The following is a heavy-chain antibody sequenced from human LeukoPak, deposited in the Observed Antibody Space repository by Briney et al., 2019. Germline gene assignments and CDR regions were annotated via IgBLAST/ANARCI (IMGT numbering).Heavy chain of an antibody. CDR1: GYTLTELS. J-gene: IGHJ4*02. V-gene: IGHV1-24*01. Sequence: EASVKVSCKVSGYTLTELSMHWERQAPGKGLEWMGGFDPEDGETIYAQKFQGRVTMTEDTSTDAAYMELSSLRSEDTAVYYCATRGAEYDSSGYYLGYWGQGTLVTVSS. CDR3: ATRGAEYDSSGYYLGY. CDR2: FDPEDGET. D-gene: IGHD3-22*01.